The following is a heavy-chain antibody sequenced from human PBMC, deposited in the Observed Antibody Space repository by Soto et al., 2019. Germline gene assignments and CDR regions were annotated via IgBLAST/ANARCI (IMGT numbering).Heavy chain of an antibody. D-gene: IGHD2-15*01. Sequence: GESMKISCKASGYIFIDYWIGWVRQMPGKGLEWMGIVYPRDSDTRYSPSFQGQVTISADRSTGTAFLQWRSLKASDTALYYCARPPLPGYSIHFNSWGQGTLVTVSS. CDR2: VYPRDSDT. CDR3: ARPPLPGYSIHFNS. CDR1: GYIFIDYW. J-gene: IGHJ4*02. V-gene: IGHV5-51*01.